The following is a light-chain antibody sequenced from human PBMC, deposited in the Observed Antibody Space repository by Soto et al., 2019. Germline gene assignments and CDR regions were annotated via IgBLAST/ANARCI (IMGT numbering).Light chain of an antibody. CDR3: QQSYSTPT. Sequence: DIQMTQSPSSLSASVGDRVTITCRASQSISSYLNWYQQKPGKAPKLLIYAASSLQSVTLDISSLQPEDFATYYCQQSYSTPTLGQGTQLEIK. CDR1: QSISSY. V-gene: IGKV1-39*01. CDR2: AAS. J-gene: IGKJ2*01.